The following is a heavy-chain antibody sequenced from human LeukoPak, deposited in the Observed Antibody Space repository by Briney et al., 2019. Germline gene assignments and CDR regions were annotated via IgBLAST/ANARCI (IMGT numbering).Heavy chain of an antibody. J-gene: IGHJ4*02. D-gene: IGHD1-26*01. V-gene: IGHV3-23*01. CDR3: AKGQKWELPLDY. CDR1: GFTFSSYA. Sequence: PGGSLRLSCAASGFTFSSYAMTWVRQAPGKGLEWVSAISGSDTSTYYADSVKGRFTISRDNSKNTMYLQMNSLRAEDMAVYYRAKGQKWELPLDYWGQGTLVTVSS. CDR2: ISGSDTST.